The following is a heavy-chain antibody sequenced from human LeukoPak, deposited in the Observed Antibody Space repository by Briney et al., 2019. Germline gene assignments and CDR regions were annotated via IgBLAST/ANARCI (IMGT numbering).Heavy chain of an antibody. Sequence: RSGTLSLTCTVSGGSISSYYWSWIRQPPGKELEWIVYISYSGSTNYNPSLKSRVAMSVDTSKNQFSLKLSSVTAADTALYYCARVLGYTAMVLDYWGQGTLVTASS. CDR1: GGSISSYY. V-gene: IGHV4-59*01. CDR3: ARVLGYTAMVLDY. J-gene: IGHJ4*02. CDR2: ISYSGST. D-gene: IGHD5-18*01.